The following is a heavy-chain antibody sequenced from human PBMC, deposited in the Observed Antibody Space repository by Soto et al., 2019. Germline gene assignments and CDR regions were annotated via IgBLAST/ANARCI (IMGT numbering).Heavy chain of an antibody. V-gene: IGHV4-30-2*01. J-gene: IGHJ5*02. CDR1: GGSISSGGYS. D-gene: IGHD3-22*01. CDR3: ARDYYDSSDFTTNWFAP. CDR2: IYHSGST. Sequence: SETLSLTCAVSGGSISSGGYSWSWIRQPPGKGLEWIGYIYHSGSTYYNPSLKSRVTISVDRSKNQFSLKLSSVTAADTAVYYCARDYYDSSDFTTNWFAPSGQGTLFTLAS.